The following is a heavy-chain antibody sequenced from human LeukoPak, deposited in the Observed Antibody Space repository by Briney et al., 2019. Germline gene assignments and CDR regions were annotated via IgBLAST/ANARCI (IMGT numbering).Heavy chain of an antibody. Sequence: SETLSVTCTVSGASLTDYYWTWVRQPPGKGLEWIAYIFYTGITNYNPSLKSRVTISVDTSKTQFSLRLTSVTPADTAVYYCARLGPGGHGEFDYWGQGSLVTVSS. CDR2: IFYTGIT. CDR3: ARLGPGGHGEFDY. J-gene: IGHJ4*02. V-gene: IGHV4-59*01. D-gene: IGHD3-10*01. CDR1: GASLTDYY.